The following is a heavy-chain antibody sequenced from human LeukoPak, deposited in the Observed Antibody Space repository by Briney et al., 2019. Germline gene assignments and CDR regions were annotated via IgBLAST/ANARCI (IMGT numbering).Heavy chain of an antibody. D-gene: IGHD5-24*01. CDR2: IYYSGST. CDR1: GGSINSNSYY. V-gene: IGHV4-39*01. Sequence: SSETLSLTCTVSGGSINSNSYYWGWIRQPPGKGLEWIGSIYYSGSTYYNPSRKSRVTISVDTSKNQFSLKLSSVTAADTAVYYCARRQLNDWFDPWGQGTLVTVSS. CDR3: ARRQLNDWFDP. J-gene: IGHJ5*02.